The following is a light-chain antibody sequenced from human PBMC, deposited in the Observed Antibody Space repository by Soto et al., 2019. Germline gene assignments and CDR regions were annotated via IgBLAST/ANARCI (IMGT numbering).Light chain of an antibody. CDR1: QSVNSW. CDR2: KAS. Sequence: DIQMTQSPSTLSASVGDRVTITCRASQSVNSWLAWYQQKPGKVPKLLIYKASILQSGVPSRFSGSGSGTEFTLTISSLQPDDFATYYCQQYTTYFRPFGQGTKVEI. V-gene: IGKV1-5*03. CDR3: QQYTTYFRP. J-gene: IGKJ1*01.